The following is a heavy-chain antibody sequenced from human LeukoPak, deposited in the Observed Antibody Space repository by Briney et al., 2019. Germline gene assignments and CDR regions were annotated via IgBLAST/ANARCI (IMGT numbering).Heavy chain of an antibody. CDR1: GFTFSSYV. J-gene: IGHJ4*02. Sequence: GGSLRLSCAASGFTFSSYVMSWVRQAPGKGLEWVSAISGSGGSTYYADSVKGRLTISRDNSKNTLYLQMGSLRAEDMAVYYCARGPRIAVAGSFDYWGQGTLVTVSS. CDR3: ARGPRIAVAGSFDY. V-gene: IGHV3-23*01. D-gene: IGHD6-19*01. CDR2: ISGSGGST.